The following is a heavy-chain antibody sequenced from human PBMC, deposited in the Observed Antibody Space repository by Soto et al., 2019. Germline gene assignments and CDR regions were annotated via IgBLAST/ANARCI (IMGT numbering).Heavy chain of an antibody. CDR1: GFTFSSYS. CDR3: ARDSIAAAGEAIDY. J-gene: IGHJ4*02. Sequence: SLRLSCAASGFTFSSYSMNWVRQAPGKGLEWVSYISSSSSTIYYADSVKGRFTISRDNAKNSLYLQMNSLRAEDTAVYYCARDSIAAAGEAIDYWGQGTLVTVSS. D-gene: IGHD6-13*01. V-gene: IGHV3-48*01. CDR2: ISSSSSTI.